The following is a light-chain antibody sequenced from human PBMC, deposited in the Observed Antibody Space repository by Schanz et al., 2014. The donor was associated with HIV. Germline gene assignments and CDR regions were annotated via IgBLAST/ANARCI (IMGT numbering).Light chain of an antibody. V-gene: IGKV3-20*01. CDR2: GAS. Sequence: EIVLTQSPGTLSLSPGERATLSCRASQSIDSSYLAWYQQKPGQAPRLLISGASTRAAGIPDRFSGSGSGTDFTLTISRLEPEDFAVYYCQHYGSSFGPGTKVDIK. J-gene: IGKJ3*01. CDR1: QSIDSSY. CDR3: QHYGSS.